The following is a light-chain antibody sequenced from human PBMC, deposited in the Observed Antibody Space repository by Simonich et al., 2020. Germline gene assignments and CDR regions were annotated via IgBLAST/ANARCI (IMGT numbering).Light chain of an antibody. CDR2: EVS. Sequence: QSALTQPPSASGSPGQSVTISCTGTSSDVGGYNYVSWYQQHPGKAPKLMIYEVSKRPSGVPDRFSGSKSGNTASLTVSGLQAEDEADYYCQSYDSSNHVVFGGGTKLTVL. CDR3: QSYDSSNHVV. V-gene: IGLV2-8*01. J-gene: IGLJ2*01. CDR1: SSDVGGYNY.